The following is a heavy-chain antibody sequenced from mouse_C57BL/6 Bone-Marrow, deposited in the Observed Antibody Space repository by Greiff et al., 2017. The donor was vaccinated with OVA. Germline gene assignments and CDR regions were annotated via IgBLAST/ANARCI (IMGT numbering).Heavy chain of an antibody. CDR2: IYPGGGYT. CDR1: GYTFTNYW. D-gene: IGHD1-1*01. Sequence: QVQLKQSGAELVRPGTSVTMSCKASGYTFTNYWIGWAKQRPGHGLEWIGDIYPGGGYTNYNEKFKGKATLTADKSSSTAYMQFSSLTSEDSAIYYCARYYYGSSYWYFDVWGTGTTVTGSS. V-gene: IGHV1-63*01. CDR3: ARYYYGSSYWYFDV. J-gene: IGHJ1*03.